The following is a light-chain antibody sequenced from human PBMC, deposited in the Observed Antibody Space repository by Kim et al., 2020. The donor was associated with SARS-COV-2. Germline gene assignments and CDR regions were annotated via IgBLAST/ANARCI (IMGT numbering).Light chain of an antibody. V-gene: IGLV2-23*02. Sequence: GQSITISCTGTSSDVGNYNLVSWYQQHPGKAPKLMIYDVSKRPSGVSNRFSASKSGSTASLTISGLQAEDEADYYCCSYAGSWTVVFGGGTKLTVL. CDR2: DVS. J-gene: IGLJ3*02. CDR3: CSYAGSWTVV. CDR1: SSDVGNYNL.